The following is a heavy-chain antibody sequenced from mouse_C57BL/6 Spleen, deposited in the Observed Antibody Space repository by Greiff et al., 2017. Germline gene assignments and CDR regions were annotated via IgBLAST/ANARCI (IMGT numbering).Heavy chain of an antibody. V-gene: IGHV14-1*01. CDR2: IDPEDGDT. J-gene: IGHJ3*01. CDR1: GFNIKDYY. CDR3: TTEYGNFSFAY. D-gene: IGHD2-10*02. Sequence: VQLQQSGAELVRPGASVKLSCTASGFNIKDYYMHWVRQRPEQGLEWIGRIDPEDGDTEYAPKFQGKATMTADTSSNTAYLQLSSLTSEDTAVYYCTTEYGNFSFAYWGQGTLVTVSA.